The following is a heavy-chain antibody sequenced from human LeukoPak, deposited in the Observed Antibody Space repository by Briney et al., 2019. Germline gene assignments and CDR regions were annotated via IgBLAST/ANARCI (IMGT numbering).Heavy chain of an antibody. D-gene: IGHD1-26*01. CDR1: GFTFSSYG. J-gene: IGHJ4*02. CDR3: AKGTLGELLDY. Sequence: LSGGSLRLSCAASGFTFSSYGMHWVRQAPGKGLEWVAVISYDGSNKYYADSVKGRFTISRDNSKNTLYLQMNSLRAEDTAVYYCAKGTLGELLDYWGQGTLVTVSS. CDR2: ISYDGSNK. V-gene: IGHV3-30*18.